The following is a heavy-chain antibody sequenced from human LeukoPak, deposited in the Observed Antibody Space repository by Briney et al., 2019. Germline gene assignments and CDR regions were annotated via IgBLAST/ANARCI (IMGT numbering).Heavy chain of an antibody. CDR3: ARGVYDSSGYYFPPMAFDI. D-gene: IGHD3-22*01. CDR2: IKQDGSEK. J-gene: IGHJ3*02. V-gene: IGHV3-7*01. Sequence: GGSLRLSCAASGFTFSTYWMTWVRQAPGKGLEWVANIKQDGSEKYYVESVKGRFTISRDNAKNSLYLQMHSLRAEDTAVYYCARGVYDSSGYYFPPMAFDIWGQGTMVTVSS. CDR1: GFTFSTYW.